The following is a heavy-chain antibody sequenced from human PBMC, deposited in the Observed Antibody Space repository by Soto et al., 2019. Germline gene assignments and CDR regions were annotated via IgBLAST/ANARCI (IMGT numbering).Heavy chain of an antibody. D-gene: IGHD3-22*01. J-gene: IGHJ5*02. V-gene: IGHV4-31*03. Sequence: QVQLQESGPGLVKPSQTLSLTCSVSGSSISSGDYYWSWIRQHPGKGLEWIGYIYDSGSTFYNRSLRSRFTISVDTSKNQFSLKLSSVPAADTAVYYCASIYDSSGYYYGNNWFDPWCQGTLVSVSS. CDR2: IYDSGST. CDR3: ASIYDSSGYYYGNNWFDP. CDR1: GSSISSGDYY.